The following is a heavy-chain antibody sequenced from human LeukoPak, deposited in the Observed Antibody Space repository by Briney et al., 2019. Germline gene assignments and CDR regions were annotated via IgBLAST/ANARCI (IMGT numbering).Heavy chain of an antibody. V-gene: IGHV4-4*07. CDR2: IYSTGST. CDR1: GGSISSYY. CDR3: ARQVAHAGMAGMDV. Sequence: KPSETLSLTCTVSGGSISSYYWTWIRQPAGEGLEWIGRIYSTGSTNYNPSLKSRVTMSVDTSKSHFSLRLSSATAADTAVYYCARQVAHAGMAGMDVWGQGTPVTVSS. D-gene: IGHD6-13*01. J-gene: IGHJ6*02.